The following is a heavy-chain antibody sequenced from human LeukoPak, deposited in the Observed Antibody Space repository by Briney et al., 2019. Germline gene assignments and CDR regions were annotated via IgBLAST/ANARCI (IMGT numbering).Heavy chain of an antibody. J-gene: IGHJ4*02. V-gene: IGHV3-53*01. D-gene: IGHD2-15*01. CDR2: IYSGGST. CDR3: ARDACSGGSCYQEVFDY. Sequence: GGSDRLSCVASGFTVSSNYMNWVRQAPGKGLEWVSLIYSGGSTYYADSVKGRFTISRDISKNTLYLQMHSLRAEDTAVYYCARDACSGGSCYQEVFDYWGQATVVPLFS. CDR1: GFTVSSNY.